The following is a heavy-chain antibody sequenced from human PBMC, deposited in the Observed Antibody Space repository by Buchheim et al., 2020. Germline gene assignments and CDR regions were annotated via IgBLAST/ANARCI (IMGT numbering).Heavy chain of an antibody. D-gene: IGHD6-6*01. CDR1: GGSISSGDYY. Sequence: QVQLQESGPGLVKPSQTLSLTCTVSGGSISSGDYYWSWIRQPPAKGLEWIGYIYYSGSTYYNPSLKSRVTISVDTSKNQFSLKLSSVTAADTAVYYCARESGSSSSWGWNGPYYYYYGMDVWGQGTT. V-gene: IGHV4-30-4*01. CDR2: IYYSGST. J-gene: IGHJ6*02. CDR3: ARESGSSSSWGWNGPYYYYYGMDV.